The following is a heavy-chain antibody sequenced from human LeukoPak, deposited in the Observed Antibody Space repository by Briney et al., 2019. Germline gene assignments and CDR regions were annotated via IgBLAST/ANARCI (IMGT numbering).Heavy chain of an antibody. CDR2: IWYDGSSQ. CDR1: GFPFSTYG. CDR3: AREVVGTTSEFDY. J-gene: IGHJ4*02. Sequence: GGSLRLSCAASGFPFSTYGMHWVRQAPGKRLEWVAVIWYDGSSQYYADSVKGRFTISRDNAKNSLYLQMNSLRAEDTAVYYCAREVVGTTSEFDYWGQGTLVTVSS. V-gene: IGHV3-33*01. D-gene: IGHD1-26*01.